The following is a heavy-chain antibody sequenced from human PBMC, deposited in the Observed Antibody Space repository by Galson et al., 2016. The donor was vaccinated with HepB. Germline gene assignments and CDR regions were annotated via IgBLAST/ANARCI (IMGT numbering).Heavy chain of an antibody. Sequence: SETLSLTCAVYSESFPGYYWTWIRQPPGKGLEWIGEIIPGGSPNYSPSLQGRVTISVDTSKNQFSLNLTSVTAADTAVYYCAGTTPFENWGQGTLVTVSS. CDR1: SESFPGYY. CDR2: IIPGGSP. J-gene: IGHJ4*02. D-gene: IGHD4-17*01. V-gene: IGHV4-34*12. CDR3: AGTTPFEN.